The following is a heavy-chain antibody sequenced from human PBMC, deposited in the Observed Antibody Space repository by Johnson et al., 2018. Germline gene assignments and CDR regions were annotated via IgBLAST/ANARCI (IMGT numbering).Heavy chain of an antibody. CDR1: GFTFSNYW. J-gene: IGHJ3*02. CDR2: ITSEGSNT. CDR3: ARDNGYSTPFDT. V-gene: IGHV3-74*01. D-gene: IGHD1-26*01. Sequence: VQLQESGGTLVQPGGSLRLSCAASGFTFSNYWIHWVRQAPGEGLVCVSRITSEGSNTDYAGSVKGRFTLYRDNARNMVYLQKNSLRVEDTAVYYCARDNGYSTPFDTWGQGTMVTISS.